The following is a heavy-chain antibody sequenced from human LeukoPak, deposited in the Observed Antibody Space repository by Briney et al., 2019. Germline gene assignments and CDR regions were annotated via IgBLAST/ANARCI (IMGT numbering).Heavy chain of an antibody. CDR2: IYTSGST. V-gene: IGHV4-4*07. J-gene: IGHJ2*01. D-gene: IGHD3-10*01. CDR3: AGGSGSYYSYWYFDL. Sequence: SETLSLTCTVSGGSISSYYWSWIRQPAGKGLEWIGRIYTSGSTNYNPSLRSRVTMSVDTSKNQFPLKLSSVTAADTAVYYCAGGSGSYYSYWYFDLWGRGTLVTVSS. CDR1: GGSISSYY.